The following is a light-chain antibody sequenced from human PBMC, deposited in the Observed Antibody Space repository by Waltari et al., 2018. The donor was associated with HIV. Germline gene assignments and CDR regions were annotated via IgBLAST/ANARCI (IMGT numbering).Light chain of an antibody. J-gene: IGLJ2*01. CDR1: SPNTGSNY. V-gene: IGLV1-51*02. CDR2: ENH. Sequence: QSLLTQPPSVSAAPGQTVTIPCSGSSPNTGSNYVSWYQQPPGTAPKLLIYENHKPPSGIPDRFSGSNSGPSAALAITGLQTGDEADYYCGTWDASLGAGVFGGGTKLTVL. CDR3: GTWDASLGAGV.